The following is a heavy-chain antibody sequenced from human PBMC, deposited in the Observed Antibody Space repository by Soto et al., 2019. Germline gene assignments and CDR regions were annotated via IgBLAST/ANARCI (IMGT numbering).Heavy chain of an antibody. CDR1: GFTFSSYG. V-gene: IGHV3-33*01. CDR2: IWYDGTNK. CDR3: ARDRGGPPLRYYYGMDV. Sequence: QVQLVESGGGVVQPGRSLRLSCAASGFTFSSYGMHWVRQAPGKGLEWVAVIWYDGTNKYYADSVKGRFTISRDNSKNTLYLQRNSLRAEDTAVYNCARDRGGPPLRYYYGMDVWGQGTTVTVSS. J-gene: IGHJ6*02. D-gene: IGHD2-15*01.